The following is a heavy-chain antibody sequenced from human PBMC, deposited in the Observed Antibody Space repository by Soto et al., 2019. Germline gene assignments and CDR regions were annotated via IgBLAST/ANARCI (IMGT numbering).Heavy chain of an antibody. CDR1: GFTFSSYG. V-gene: IGHV3-30*03. J-gene: IGHJ4*02. Sequence: QVQLVESGGGVVQPGRSLRLSCAVSGFTFSSYGMHWVRQAPGKGLEWVAVISYDESNKYYADSVKGRFTISRDNSKNTLXLXMNXXXXXXXXXXXXXXXXXXXXXXXXXXXXXWGQGTLVTVSS. CDR2: ISYDESNK. CDR3: XXXXXXXXXXXXXXXXX.